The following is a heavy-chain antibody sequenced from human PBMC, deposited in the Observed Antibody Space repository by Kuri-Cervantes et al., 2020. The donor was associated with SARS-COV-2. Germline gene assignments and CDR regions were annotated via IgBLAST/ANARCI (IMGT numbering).Heavy chain of an antibody. CDR1: GFIFSDYY. D-gene: IGHD3-3*01. CDR2: IGPSGTTK. V-gene: IGHV3-11*01. Sequence: GGSLRLSCTASGFIFSDYYMTWIRQAPGKGLEWVSNIGPSGTTKYYADPVKGRFTISRDNAKNSLYLQMNSLKTEDTAVYYCARATRITIFGNDAFDIWGQGTMVTVSS. CDR3: ARATRITIFGNDAFDI. J-gene: IGHJ3*02.